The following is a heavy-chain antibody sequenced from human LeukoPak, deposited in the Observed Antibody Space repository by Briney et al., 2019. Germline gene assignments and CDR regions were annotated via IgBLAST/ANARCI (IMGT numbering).Heavy chain of an antibody. CDR2: IIPIFGTA. CDR1: GGTFSSYA. CDR3: ASSLTYYYGSSGYSY. D-gene: IGHD3-22*01. Sequence: SVKVSCKASGGTFSSYAISWVRQAPGQGLELMGRIIPIFGTANYAQKFQGRVTITTDESTSTAYMELSSLRSEDTAVYYCASSLTYYYGSSGYSYWGQGTLVTVSS. J-gene: IGHJ4*02. V-gene: IGHV1-69*05.